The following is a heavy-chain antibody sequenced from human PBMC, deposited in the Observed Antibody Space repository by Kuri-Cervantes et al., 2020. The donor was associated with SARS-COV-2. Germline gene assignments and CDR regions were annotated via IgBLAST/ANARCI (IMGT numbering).Heavy chain of an antibody. D-gene: IGHD1-26*01. V-gene: IGHV3-64D*08. CDR3: VKSPSRGRYYYYGMDV. J-gene: IGHJ6*02. CDR1: GFTFSSYA. Sequence: GGSLRLSCSASGFTFSSYAMRWVRQAPGKGLEYVSAISSNGGSTYYADSVKGRFTISRDNSKNTLYLQMSSLRAEDTAVYYCVKSPSRGRYYYYGMDVWGQGTTVTVSS. CDR2: ISSNGGST.